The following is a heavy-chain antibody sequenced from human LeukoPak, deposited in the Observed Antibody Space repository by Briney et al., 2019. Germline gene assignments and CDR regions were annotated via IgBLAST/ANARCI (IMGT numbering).Heavy chain of an antibody. CDR3: ARTGPRRGGLDV. J-gene: IGHJ6*02. CDR2: IYYSGST. CDR1: GGSIDTWY. V-gene: IGHV4-59*05. Sequence: PSETLSLTCTVSGGSIDTWYWSWIRQPPGRGLEWIGSIYYSGSTYYNPSLKSRVTISVGTSKNQFSLKLSSVTAADTAVYYCARTGPRRGGLDVWGQGTTVTVPS. D-gene: IGHD3-9*01.